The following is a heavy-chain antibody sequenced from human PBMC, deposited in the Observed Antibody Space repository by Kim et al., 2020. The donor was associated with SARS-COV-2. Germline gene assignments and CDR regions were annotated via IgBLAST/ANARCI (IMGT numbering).Heavy chain of an antibody. V-gene: IGHV1-24*01. CDR3: ATQADPSVAFDI. Sequence: IHALKFQGRVTMTEETSTDTAYMGLSSLRSEDTAVYYCATQADPSVAFDIWGQGTMVTVSS. J-gene: IGHJ3*02.